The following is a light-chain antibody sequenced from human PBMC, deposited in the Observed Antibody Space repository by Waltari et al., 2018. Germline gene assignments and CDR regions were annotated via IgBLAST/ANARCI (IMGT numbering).Light chain of an antibody. CDR3: SSYTSSSTPPWV. V-gene: IGLV2-14*03. CDR2: DVS. J-gene: IGLJ3*02. CDR1: SSDVGGYNY. Sequence: QSALTQPASVSGSPGQSITISCTGTSSDVGGYNYVSWYQQHPGKAPKLMIYDVSNRPSWLSNRFSGSKSGNTASLTISGLQAEDEADYYCSSYTSSSTPPWVFGGGTKLTVL.